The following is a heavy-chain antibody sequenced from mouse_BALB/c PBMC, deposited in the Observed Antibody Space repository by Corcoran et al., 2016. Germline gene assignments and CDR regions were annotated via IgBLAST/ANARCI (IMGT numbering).Heavy chain of an antibody. CDR1: GYTFTNYG. D-gene: IGHD1-1*01. CDR3: ARGDGSSLDY. CDR2: INTYTGEP. J-gene: IGHJ2*01. Sequence: QIQSVQSGPELKKPGETVKISCKASGYTFTNYGMNWVKQAPGKGLKWMGWINTYTGEPTYADDFKGRFAFSLETSASTAYLQINNLKNEDMATYFCARGDGSSLDYWGQGTTLTVSS. V-gene: IGHV9-1*02.